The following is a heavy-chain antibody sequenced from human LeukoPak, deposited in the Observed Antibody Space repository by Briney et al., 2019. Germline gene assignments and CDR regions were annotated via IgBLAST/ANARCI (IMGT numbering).Heavy chain of an antibody. CDR2: ITGSSSTI. Sequence: GGSLRLSCAASGFTFSSFSMNWVRQAPGKGLEWVSFITGSSSTIYYADSVKGRFTISRDNAKNSLYLQMNSLRAEDTAVYYCASCSSTNCYWGQGTLVTISS. CDR1: GFTFSSFS. D-gene: IGHD2-2*01. V-gene: IGHV3-48*01. J-gene: IGHJ4*02. CDR3: ASCSSTNCY.